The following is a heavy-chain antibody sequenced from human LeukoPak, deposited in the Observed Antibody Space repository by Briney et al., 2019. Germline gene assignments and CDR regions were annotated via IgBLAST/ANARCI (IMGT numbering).Heavy chain of an antibody. D-gene: IGHD6-19*01. V-gene: IGHV3-48*02. CDR3: ARSYSSGWYDAFDI. CDR2: ISSSSNTI. J-gene: IGHJ3*02. Sequence: GGSLRLSCSASGFTFSSNSMNWVRQAPGKGLEWVSYISSSSNTIYYADSVKGRFTISRDNAKNSLYLQMNSLRDEDTAVCYCARSYSSGWYDAFDIWGQGTLVTVSS. CDR1: GFTFSSNS.